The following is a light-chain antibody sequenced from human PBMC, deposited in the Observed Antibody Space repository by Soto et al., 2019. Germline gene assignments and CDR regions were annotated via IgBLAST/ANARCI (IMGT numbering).Light chain of an antibody. J-gene: IGKJ2*01. CDR3: QQGTALMYT. CDR1: QSITSS. CDR2: AAS. V-gene: IGKV1-39*01. Sequence: DIQMTQSPSSLSASAGDRVTITCRASQSITSSLNWYQQRPGKAPKLLIFAASTLQSGVPPRFIGSGSGTDFTLTISNLQPEDFATYYCQQGTALMYTFGQGTKLEIK.